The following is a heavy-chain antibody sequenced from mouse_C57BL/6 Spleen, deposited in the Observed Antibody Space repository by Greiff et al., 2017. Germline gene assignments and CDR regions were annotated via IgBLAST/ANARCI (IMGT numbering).Heavy chain of an antibody. CDR2: ISSGSSTN. V-gene: IGHV5-17*01. D-gene: IGHD3-2*02. CDR1: GFTFSDYG. CDR3: ARDSSGGYAMDY. Sequence: EVMLVESGGGLVKPGGSLKLSCAASGFTFSDYGMHWVRQAPEKGLEWVAYISSGSSTNYYADTVKGRFTISRDNAKNTLFLQMTSLRSEDTAMYYCARDSSGGYAMDYWGQGTSVTVSS. J-gene: IGHJ4*01.